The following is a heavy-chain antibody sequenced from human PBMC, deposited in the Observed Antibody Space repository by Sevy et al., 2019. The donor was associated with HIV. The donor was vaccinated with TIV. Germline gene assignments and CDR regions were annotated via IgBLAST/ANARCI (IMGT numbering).Heavy chain of an antibody. CDR1: GFTFSSYA. D-gene: IGHD3-22*01. V-gene: IGHV3-23*01. Sequence: GGSLRLSCSASGFTFSSYAMSWVRQAPGKGLEWVSAISGGGGSTYYADSVKGRFTISRDNSKNTLYLQMNSLRAEDTAVYYCAKYGESCGYLMGYDGMDVWGQGTTVTVSS. J-gene: IGHJ6*02. CDR2: ISGGGGST. CDR3: AKYGESCGYLMGYDGMDV.